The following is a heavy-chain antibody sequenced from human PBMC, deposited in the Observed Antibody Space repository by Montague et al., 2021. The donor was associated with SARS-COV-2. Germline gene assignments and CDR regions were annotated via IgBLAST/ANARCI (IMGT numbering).Heavy chain of an antibody. V-gene: IGHV4-59*11. Sequence: SETLSLTCTVSGGSISSHYWTWIRQPPGKGLEWIGHIYYTGSTNYNPSLKSRVAISIDTSKNQFSLSLRSVTTADTALYYCARLPPNGRWYFDLWGRGTLVTVSS. D-gene: IGHD2-8*01. CDR2: IYYTGST. CDR1: GGSISSHY. J-gene: IGHJ2*01. CDR3: ARLPPNGRWYFDL.